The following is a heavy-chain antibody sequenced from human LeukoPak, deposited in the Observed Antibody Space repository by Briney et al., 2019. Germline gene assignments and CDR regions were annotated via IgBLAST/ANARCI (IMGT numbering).Heavy chain of an antibody. D-gene: IGHD1-1*01. J-gene: IGHJ4*02. CDR3: ARDFHNYYFDS. Sequence: SETLPLTCTVSGGSISGYYWSWIRQPPGKRLEWIGYIHYSGRTNYNPSLKSRVTLSVDTSQNQFSLKVTSVTAADTAVYYCARDFHNYYFDSWGQGTLVTVSS. V-gene: IGHV4-59*01. CDR2: IHYSGRT. CDR1: GGSISGYY.